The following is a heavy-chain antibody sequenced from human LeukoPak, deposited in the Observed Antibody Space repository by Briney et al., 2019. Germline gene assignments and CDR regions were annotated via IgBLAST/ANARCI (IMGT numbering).Heavy chain of an antibody. D-gene: IGHD4-17*01. CDR3: ARVPSTVRADY. V-gene: IGHV3-7*04. Sequence: GGSLRLSCTASGFTFSTAWMSWVRQAPGKGLEWVANINQDGSAKYYVDSVQGRFTISRDNAKNSLFLNMNSLRAEDTALYFCARVPSTVRADYWGQGTLVTVSS. CDR1: GFTFSTAW. J-gene: IGHJ4*02. CDR2: INQDGSAK.